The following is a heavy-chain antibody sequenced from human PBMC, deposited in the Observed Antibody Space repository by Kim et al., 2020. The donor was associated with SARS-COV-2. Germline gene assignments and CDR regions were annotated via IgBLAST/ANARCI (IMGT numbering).Heavy chain of an antibody. CDR1: GYTFTSYY. J-gene: IGHJ4*01. CDR3: ARGSFSTTWPREDHFDS. Sequence: ASVKVSCKASGYTFTSYYIHWVRQAPGQGLEWMGIMNPSGGSPSYAQKFQDRVTMTRDTSTSTVYMDLDSLTSEDTAVYYCARGSFSTTWPREDHFDSWGQGTLVNVFS. CDR2: MNPSGGSP. V-gene: IGHV1-46*01. D-gene: IGHD2-2*01.